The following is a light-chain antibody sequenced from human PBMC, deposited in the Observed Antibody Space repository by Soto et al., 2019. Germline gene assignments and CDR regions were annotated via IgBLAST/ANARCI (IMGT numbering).Light chain of an antibody. V-gene: IGLV2-14*01. CDR1: SSDVGGYDY. Sequence: QSALTQSASVSGSPGQSITIPCTGTSSDVGGYDYVSWYQQHPGKVPKLIIYEVIKRPSGVSHRFSGSKSGNTASLTISGLQTEDEAAYYCSSYTNSSDLVLGGGTKVTVL. J-gene: IGLJ2*01. CDR2: EVI. CDR3: SSYTNSSDLV.